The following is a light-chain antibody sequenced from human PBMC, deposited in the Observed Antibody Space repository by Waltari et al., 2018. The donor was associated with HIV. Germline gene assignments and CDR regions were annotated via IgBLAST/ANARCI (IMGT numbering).Light chain of an antibody. J-gene: IGLJ2*01. V-gene: IGLV2-8*01. Sequence: QSALTQPPSASGSPGQSVTISCTGPISDIDGYAYVSWYQQHQGKGPKLIIYEFTKRPTGVPNRVSGSKSDYTAPLNASGLQAEDEADYYRTSYTGSTNLPFGAGTKLTVL. CDR3: TSYTGSTNLP. CDR1: ISDIDGYAY. CDR2: EFT.